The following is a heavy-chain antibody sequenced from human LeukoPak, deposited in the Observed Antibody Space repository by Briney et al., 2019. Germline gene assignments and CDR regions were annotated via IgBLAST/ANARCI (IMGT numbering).Heavy chain of an antibody. V-gene: IGHV4-34*01. J-gene: IGHJ4*02. D-gene: IGHD3-22*01. Sequence: SETLSLTCAVYGGSFSGYYWSWIRQPPGKGLEWIGDINHSGSTNYNPSLKSRVTISVDTSKNQFSLKLSSVTAADTAVYYCARGADSSGYYPFDYWGQGTLVTVSS. CDR3: ARGADSSGYYPFDY. CDR1: GGSFSGYY. CDR2: INHSGST.